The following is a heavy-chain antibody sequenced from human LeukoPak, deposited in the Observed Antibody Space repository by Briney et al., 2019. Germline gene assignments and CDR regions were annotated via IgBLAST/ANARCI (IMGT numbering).Heavy chain of an antibody. D-gene: IGHD3-10*01. CDR2: ISGDESRT. J-gene: IGHJ4*02. CDR1: GFTFKSYW. Sequence: GGSLRLSCAASGFTFKSYWMHWVRQAPGKGLVWVSHISGDESRTTYADSVQGRFTISRDNAKNTLYLQMNSLRVEDTAVYYCVRDDGYYYGSGSFYRHWGQGTLVTVSS. V-gene: IGHV3-74*01. CDR3: VRDDGYYYGSGSFYRH.